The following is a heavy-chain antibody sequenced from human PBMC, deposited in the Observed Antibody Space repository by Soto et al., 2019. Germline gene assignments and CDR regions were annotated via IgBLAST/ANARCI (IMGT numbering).Heavy chain of an antibody. CDR3: ARRVLGSTSRPDWWYFDL. Sequence: EVQLLESGGGLVQPGGSLRLSCVGSGFTFINYAMNWVRQTPGKGLEWVSTISGGGDRAFDADTVKGRFTISRDNSTNTVNFQRNSLRADDTAVYYWARRVLGSTSRPDWWYFDLWGRGTLVTVSS. D-gene: IGHD2-2*01. V-gene: IGHV3-23*01. J-gene: IGHJ2*01. CDR1: GFTFINYA. CDR2: ISGGGDRA.